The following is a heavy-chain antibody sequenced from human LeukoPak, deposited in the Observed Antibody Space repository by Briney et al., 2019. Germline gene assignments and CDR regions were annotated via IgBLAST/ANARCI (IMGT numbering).Heavy chain of an antibody. D-gene: IGHD2-2*01. V-gene: IGHV3-15*01. J-gene: IGHJ4*02. CDR2: IKSKTDGGTT. CDR3: TTVGYCSSTSCYFYDY. CDR1: GFTFSSYA. Sequence: GGSLRLSCAASGFTFSSYAMSWVRQAPGKGLEWVGRIKSKTDGGTTDYAAPVKGRFTISRDDSKNTLYLQMNSLKTEDTAVYYCTTVGYCSSTSCYFYDYWGQGTLVTVSS.